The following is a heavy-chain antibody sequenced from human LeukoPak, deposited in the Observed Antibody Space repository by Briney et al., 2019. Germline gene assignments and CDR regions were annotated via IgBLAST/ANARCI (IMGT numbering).Heavy chain of an antibody. CDR2: INHSGST. CDR1: GGSFSGYY. CDR3: ARDPTLYCRSTSCYSGWFDP. Sequence: SETLSLTCAVYGGSFSGYYWSWIRQPPGKGLEWIGEINHSGSTNYNPSLKSRVTISVGTSKNQFSPKLSSVTAADTAVYYCARDPTLYCRSTSCYSGWFDPWGQGTLVTVSS. V-gene: IGHV4-34*01. D-gene: IGHD2-2*01. J-gene: IGHJ5*02.